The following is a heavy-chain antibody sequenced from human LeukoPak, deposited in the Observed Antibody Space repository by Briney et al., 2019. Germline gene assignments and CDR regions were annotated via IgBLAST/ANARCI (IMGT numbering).Heavy chain of an antibody. V-gene: IGHV3-43D*03. D-gene: IGHD5-18*01. CDR3: AKGGGDTAMAMDY. Sequence: GGSLRLSCAASHFTFDDYAMHWVRQAPGKGLEWVSLISRDGGRTYYADSVKGRFTISRGNSKNSLFLQMTRLSAEDTAFYYCAKGGGDTAMAMDYWGQGTLVTVS. CDR2: ISRDGGRT. J-gene: IGHJ4*02. CDR1: HFTFDDYA.